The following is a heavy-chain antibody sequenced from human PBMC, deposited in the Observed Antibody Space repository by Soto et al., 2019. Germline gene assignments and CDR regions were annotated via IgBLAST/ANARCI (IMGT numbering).Heavy chain of an antibody. D-gene: IGHD3-10*01. CDR2: IRSKSNSYAT. Sequence: GGSLRLSCAASRFTFSGSALHWVRQASGKGLEWVGHIRSKSNSYATAYAASVKGRFTISRDDSKNTAYLQMNSLKTEDTAVYYCTLMVRGPAPFLNWFDPWGQGTLVTVSS. CDR3: TLMVRGPAPFLNWFDP. J-gene: IGHJ5*02. V-gene: IGHV3-73*01. CDR1: RFTFSGSA.